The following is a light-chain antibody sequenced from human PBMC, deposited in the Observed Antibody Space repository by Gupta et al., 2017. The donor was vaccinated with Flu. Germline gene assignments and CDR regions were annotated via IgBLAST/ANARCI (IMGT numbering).Light chain of an antibody. CDR2: AFR. CDR1: GGSIARYY. Sequence: ISGTRSGGSIARYYVQWYQQRPGSFIATVIYAFRERPPGVPYRFSGSSDTSSNSASLTISELQAEDEADYYCQASDPSYPGVFGGGTKLTVL. J-gene: IGLJ3*02. CDR3: QASDPSYPGV. V-gene: IGLV6-57*01.